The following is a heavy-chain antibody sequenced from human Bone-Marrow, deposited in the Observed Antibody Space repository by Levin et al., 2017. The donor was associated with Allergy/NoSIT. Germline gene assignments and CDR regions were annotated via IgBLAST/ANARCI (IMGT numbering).Heavy chain of an antibody. D-gene: IGHD2-15*01. CDR1: GYTFTNYF. CDR3: VRDWGSGYCSGGTCYDSHNWFDP. CDR2: MNPKNGDT. Sequence: ASVKVSCRTSGYTFTNYFMHWVRQAPGHGFEWMGWMNPKNGDTNHSQKFRGRVTMTWDTSSGTAYMELSGLTSDDTAIYYCVRDWGSGYCSGGTCYDSHNWFDPWGQGTLVAVSS. V-gene: IGHV1-2*02. J-gene: IGHJ5*02.